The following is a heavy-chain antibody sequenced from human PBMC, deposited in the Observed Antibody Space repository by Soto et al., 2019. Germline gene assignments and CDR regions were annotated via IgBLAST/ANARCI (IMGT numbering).Heavy chain of an antibody. CDR2: IKEDGSEK. CDR1: GFTFSTYW. CDR3: ARGGSESDY. J-gene: IGHJ4*02. Sequence: EVQLVESGGGLVQPGGSLRLSCAVSGFTFSTYWMTWVRQAPGKGLEWVANIKEDGSEKHYVDSVKGRFTISRDNAKNSLYLQMYSLRAEDTAVYFCARGGSESDYWGQGTLVTVSS. V-gene: IGHV3-7*01. D-gene: IGHD3-10*01.